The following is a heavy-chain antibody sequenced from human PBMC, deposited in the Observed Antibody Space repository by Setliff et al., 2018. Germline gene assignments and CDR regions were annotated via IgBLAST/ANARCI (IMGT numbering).Heavy chain of an antibody. CDR2: IYIGGSA. CDR3: AREQWLDPPGYYYMDV. Sequence: SETLSLTCTVSGGSISSYYWSWIRQPAGKGLEWIGHIYIGGSADYNPSLKSRVTMSIDTSKNQFSLKLNSVTAADMAVYYCAREQWLDPPGYYYMDVWAKGTRSPSP. CDR1: GGSISSYY. J-gene: IGHJ6*03. D-gene: IGHD6-19*01. V-gene: IGHV4-4*07.